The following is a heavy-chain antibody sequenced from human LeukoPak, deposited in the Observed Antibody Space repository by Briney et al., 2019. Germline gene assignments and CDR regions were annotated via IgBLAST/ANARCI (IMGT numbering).Heavy chain of an antibody. CDR2: ISSSSSYI. V-gene: IGHV3-21*01. CDR3: AKAAVYSSSWTPFDD. D-gene: IGHD6-13*01. Sequence: PGGSLRLSFAASGFTFSSYSMNWVRQAPGKGLEWVSSISSSSSYIYYADPVKGRFTISRDNAKNSLYLQMNSLRAEDTAVYYCAKAAVYSSSWTPFDDWGQGTLVTVSS. J-gene: IGHJ4*02. CDR1: GFTFSSYS.